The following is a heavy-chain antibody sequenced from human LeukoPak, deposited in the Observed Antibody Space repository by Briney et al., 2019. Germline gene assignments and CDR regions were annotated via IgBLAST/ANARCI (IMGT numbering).Heavy chain of an antibody. J-gene: IGHJ3*02. Sequence: PGGSLRLSCAASGFTFSSYAMHWVRQAPGKGLEWVAVISYDGSNKYYADSVKGRFTISRDNSKNTLYLQMNSLRAEDTAVYYCARDYADIAAAGWGDAFDIWGQGTMVTVSS. V-gene: IGHV3-30*04. CDR2: ISYDGSNK. D-gene: IGHD6-13*01. CDR1: GFTFSSYA. CDR3: ARDYADIAAAGWGDAFDI.